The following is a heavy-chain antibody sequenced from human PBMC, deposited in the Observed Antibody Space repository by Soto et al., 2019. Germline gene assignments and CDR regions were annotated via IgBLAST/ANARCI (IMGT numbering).Heavy chain of an antibody. CDR3: ATGGGRFNYGMDV. V-gene: IGHV4-59*01. D-gene: IGHD3-10*01. Sequence: QVQLQESGPGLVKPSETLSLTCTVSGGSIRSYYWSWIRQPPGKRLEWIGYIYYSGSTYYNPSLRSRVTISVDTSKNQLSLKLSSVTAADTAVYYCATGGGRFNYGMDVWGQGTTVTVSS. CDR1: GGSIRSYY. J-gene: IGHJ6*02. CDR2: IYYSGST.